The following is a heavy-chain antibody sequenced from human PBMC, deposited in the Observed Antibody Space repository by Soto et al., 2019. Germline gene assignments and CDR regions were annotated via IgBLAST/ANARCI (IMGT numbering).Heavy chain of an antibody. D-gene: IGHD2-8*01. CDR1: GLNLDSPYSHG. V-gene: IGHV3-23*01. Sequence: GGSLRLSCTASGLNLDSPYSHGLTWVRQSPGMGPEWVSTISSNGFNTHYAESVQGRFTISKDASRNTVHLHMNSLRADDTATYFCVSWVSAHFDYWGHGTPVTVSS. J-gene: IGHJ4*01. CDR2: ISSNGFNT. CDR3: VSWVSAHFDY.